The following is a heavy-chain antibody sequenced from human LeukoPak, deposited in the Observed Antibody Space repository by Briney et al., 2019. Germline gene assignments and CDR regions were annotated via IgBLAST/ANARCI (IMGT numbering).Heavy chain of an antibody. CDR3: ARDPIAVAGTPPYGMDV. D-gene: IGHD6-19*01. CDR1: GGSISSSNW. Sequence: PSETLSLTCAVSGGSISSSNWWSWVRQPPGKGLEWIGEIYHSGSTNYNPSLKSRVTISVDKSKNQFSLKLSSVTAADTAVYYCARDPIAVAGTPPYGMDVWGQGTTVTVSS. CDR2: IYHSGST. V-gene: IGHV4-4*02. J-gene: IGHJ6*02.